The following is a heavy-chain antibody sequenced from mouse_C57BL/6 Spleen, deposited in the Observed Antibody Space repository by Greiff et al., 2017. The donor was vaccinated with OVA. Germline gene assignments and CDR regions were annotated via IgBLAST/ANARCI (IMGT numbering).Heavy chain of an antibody. CDR1: GYTFTSYW. CDR2: IHPNSGST. V-gene: IGHV1-64*01. Sequence: QVQLKQPGAELVKPGASVKLSCKASGYTFTSYWMHWVKQRPGQGLEWIGMIHPNSGSTNYNEKFKSKATLTVDKSSSTAYMQLSSLTSEDSAVYYCAREGTGTGWFAYWGQGTLVTVSA. CDR3: AREGTGTGWFAY. D-gene: IGHD4-1*01. J-gene: IGHJ3*01.